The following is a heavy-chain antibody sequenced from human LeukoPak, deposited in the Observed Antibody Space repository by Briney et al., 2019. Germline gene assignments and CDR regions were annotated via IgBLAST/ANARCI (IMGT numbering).Heavy chain of an antibody. CDR3: ARVHKEGGSYVSEREAFDI. J-gene: IGHJ3*02. CDR2: INPSGGST. D-gene: IGHD1-26*01. V-gene: IGHV1-46*01. CDR1: GYTFTSYY. Sequence: ASVKVSCKASGYTFTSYYMHWVRQAPGQGLEWMGIINPSGGSTSYAQKFQGRVTMTRDTSTSTVYTELSSLRSEDTAVYYCARVHKEGGSYVSEREAFDIWGQGTMVTVSS.